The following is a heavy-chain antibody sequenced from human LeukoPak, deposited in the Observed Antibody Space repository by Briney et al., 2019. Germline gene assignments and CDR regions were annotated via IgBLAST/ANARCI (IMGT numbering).Heavy chain of an antibody. CDR1: GGTFSGYA. V-gene: IGHV1-69*04. D-gene: IGHD5-18*01. J-gene: IGHJ4*02. CDR3: ASGSTAMADTFDY. Sequence: ASVKVSCTASGGTFSGYAISWVRQAPGQGLEWMGRIIPILGIANYAQKFQGRVTITADKSTSTAYMELSSLRSEDTAVYYCASGSTAMADTFDYWGQGTLVTVSS. CDR2: IIPILGIA.